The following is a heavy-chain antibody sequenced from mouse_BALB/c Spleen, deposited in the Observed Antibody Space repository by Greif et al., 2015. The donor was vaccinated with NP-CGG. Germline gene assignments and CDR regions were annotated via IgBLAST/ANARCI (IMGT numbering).Heavy chain of an antibody. Sequence: EVQLVESGGGLVQPGGSRKLSCAASGFTFSDYGMAWVRQAPGKGPEWVAFISNLAYSIYYADTVTGRFTISGENAKNTLYLEMSSLRSEDTAMYYCARDYYGSSYWYFEVWGAGTTVTVSS. CDR1: GFTFSDYG. D-gene: IGHD1-1*01. CDR2: ISNLAYSI. V-gene: IGHV5-15*02. CDR3: ARDYYGSSYWYFEV. J-gene: IGHJ1*01.